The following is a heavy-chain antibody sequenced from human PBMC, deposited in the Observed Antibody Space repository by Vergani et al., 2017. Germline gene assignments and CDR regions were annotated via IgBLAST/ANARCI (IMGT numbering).Heavy chain of an antibody. CDR2: INNNGGST. Sequence: QLLESGGGLIQPGGSLRLSCAASGFTFNSYAMTWVRQAPGKGREWVSGINNNGGSTYYADSVKGRFTISRDNSKNTLYLQMTALRAEDAATYYCAKVCGSTSCPYGEGAFDVWGHGTMVTVSS. J-gene: IGHJ3*01. CDR1: GFTFNSYA. V-gene: IGHV3-23*01. CDR3: AKVCGSTSCPYGEGAFDV. D-gene: IGHD2-2*01.